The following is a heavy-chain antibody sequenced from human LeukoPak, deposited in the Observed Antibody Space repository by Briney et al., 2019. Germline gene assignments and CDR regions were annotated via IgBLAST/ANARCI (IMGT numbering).Heavy chain of an antibody. Sequence: PGGSLRLSCEASGFTFDDYAMHWVRQAPGKGLEWVSGISWTSGSIGYADSVKGRFTVSRDNAKNSLYLQMNSLRTEDTALYYCAKDIVQRVWSAFYYYGIDVWGQGTTVTVSS. V-gene: IGHV3-9*01. J-gene: IGHJ6*02. CDR3: AKDIVQRVWSAFYYYGIDV. D-gene: IGHD2-2*01. CDR1: GFTFDDYA. CDR2: ISWTSGSI.